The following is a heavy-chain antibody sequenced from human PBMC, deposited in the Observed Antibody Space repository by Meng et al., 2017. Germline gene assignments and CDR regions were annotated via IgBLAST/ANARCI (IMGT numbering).Heavy chain of an antibody. CDR3: ARSEPYYYYGMDV. CDR2: INRDGSST. CDR1: GFTFSSYW. Sequence: GESLKISCAASGFTFSSYWMHWVRQAPGKGLVWVSRINRDGSSTSYADSVKGRFTISRDNAKNTLYLQMNSLRAEDTALYYCARSEPYYYYGMDVWGQGTMVTVSS. V-gene: IGHV3-74*01. J-gene: IGHJ6*02.